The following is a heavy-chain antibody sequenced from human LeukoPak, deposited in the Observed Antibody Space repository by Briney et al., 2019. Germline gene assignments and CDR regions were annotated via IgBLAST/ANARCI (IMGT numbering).Heavy chain of an antibody. CDR2: IIPIFGTA. V-gene: IGHV1-69*05. Sequence: SVKVSCKASGGTFSSYAISWVRQAPGQGLEWMGGIIPIFGTANYAQKFQGRVTITTDESTSTAYMELSSLRSEDTAVYYCARGGDCSSTSCYPNNAFDIWGQGTMVTVSS. CDR1: GGTFSSYA. D-gene: IGHD2-2*01. CDR3: ARGGDCSSTSCYPNNAFDI. J-gene: IGHJ3*02.